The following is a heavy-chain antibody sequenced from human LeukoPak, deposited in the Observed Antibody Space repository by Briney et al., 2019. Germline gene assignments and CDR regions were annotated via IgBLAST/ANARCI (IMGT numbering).Heavy chain of an antibody. CDR3: ARAGVYYYDAFDI. Sequence: GGSLRLSCAASGFTFSSYWMSWVRQAPGKGLEWVANIKQDGSEKYYVDSVKGRFTISRDNAKNSLYLQMNSLRAEDTAVYYCARAGVYYYDAFDIWGQGTMDTVSS. CDR2: IKQDGSEK. J-gene: IGHJ3*02. V-gene: IGHV3-7*01. CDR1: GFTFSSYW. D-gene: IGHD3-10*01.